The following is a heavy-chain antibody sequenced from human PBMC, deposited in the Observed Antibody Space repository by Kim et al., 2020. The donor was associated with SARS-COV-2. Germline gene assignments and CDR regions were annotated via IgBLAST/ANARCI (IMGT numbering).Heavy chain of an antibody. D-gene: IGHD3-10*01. Sequence: SETLSLTCAVYGGSFSGYYWSWIRQPPGKGLEWIGEINHSGSTNYNPSLKSRVTISVDTSKNQFSLKLSSVTAADTAVYYCARRAAVVRGVKGVDYWGQGTLVTVSS. V-gene: IGHV4-34*01. CDR2: INHSGST. CDR1: GGSFSGYY. CDR3: ARRAAVVRGVKGVDY. J-gene: IGHJ4*02.